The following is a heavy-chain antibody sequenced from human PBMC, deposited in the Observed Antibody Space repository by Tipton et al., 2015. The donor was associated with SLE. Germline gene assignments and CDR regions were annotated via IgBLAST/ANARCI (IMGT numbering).Heavy chain of an antibody. Sequence: TLSLTCAVYGGSFSGHYWSWIRQPPGKGLEWIGEINQSGSTNYNPSPKSRLIMSVDASKNQFSLKLSSVTAADTAVYYCVRGKEHQLVPVVGGFDLWGRGTLVTVSS. CDR3: VRGKEHQLVPVVGGFDL. CDR1: GGSFSGHY. V-gene: IGHV4-34*01. J-gene: IGHJ2*01. CDR2: INQSGST. D-gene: IGHD6-13*01.